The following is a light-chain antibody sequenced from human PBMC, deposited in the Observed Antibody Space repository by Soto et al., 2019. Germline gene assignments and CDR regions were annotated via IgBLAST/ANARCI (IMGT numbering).Light chain of an antibody. CDR1: QTITRW. V-gene: IGKV1-5*01. CDR3: QQANSFPIT. Sequence: DLQMTQSPSTLSASVGDSATSXXRASQTITRWMAWYQQKPGKAPKIXIYDASTLESGVPSRFSGSRAGTDFTLTISSLQPEDFATYYCQQANSFPITFGQGTRLDIK. J-gene: IGKJ5*01. CDR2: DAS.